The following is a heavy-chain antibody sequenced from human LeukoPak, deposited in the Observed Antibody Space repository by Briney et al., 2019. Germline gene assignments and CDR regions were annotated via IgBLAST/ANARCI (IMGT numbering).Heavy chain of an antibody. Sequence: GGSLRLSCAASGFTFSSYAMHWVRQAPGKGLEWVAVISYDGSNKYYADSVKGRFTISRDNFKNTLYLQMNSLRAEDTAVYYCARDAGKIFDYWGQGTLVTVSS. CDR3: ARDAGKIFDY. CDR1: GFTFSSYA. V-gene: IGHV3-30-3*01. CDR2: ISYDGSNK. J-gene: IGHJ4*02.